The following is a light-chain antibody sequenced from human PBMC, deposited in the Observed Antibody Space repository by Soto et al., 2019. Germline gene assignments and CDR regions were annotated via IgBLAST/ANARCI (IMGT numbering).Light chain of an antibody. Sequence: QSVLTQPPSVSGAPGQRVTISCTGSSSNIGAGYDVHWYQQLPGTAPKLLIYDNYKRPSGIPDRFSGSKSGTSATLGITGLQTGDEADYYCATWDSSLSAVVVGGGTKVTVL. CDR3: ATWDSSLSAVV. CDR2: DNY. J-gene: IGLJ2*01. V-gene: IGLV1-51*01. CDR1: SSNIGAGYD.